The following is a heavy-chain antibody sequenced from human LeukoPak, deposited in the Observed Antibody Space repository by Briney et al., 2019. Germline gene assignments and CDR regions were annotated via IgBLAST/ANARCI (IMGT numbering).Heavy chain of an antibody. CDR2: IYYSGST. CDR1: GASISGSGYY. V-gene: IGHV4-61*05. D-gene: IGHD3-9*01. Sequence: SETLSLTCTVSGASISGSGYYWGWIRQPPGKGLEWIGYIYYSGSTNYNPSLKSRVTISVDTSKNQFSLKLSSVTAADTAVYYCARGALPGLDYWGQGTLVTVSS. J-gene: IGHJ4*02. CDR3: ARGALPGLDY.